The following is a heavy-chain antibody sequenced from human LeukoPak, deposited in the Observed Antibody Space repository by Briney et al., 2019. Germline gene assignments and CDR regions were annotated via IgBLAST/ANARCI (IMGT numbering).Heavy chain of an antibody. Sequence: SETLSLTCTVSGGSISSYYWSWIRQPAGKGLEWIGRIYTSGSANYNPSLKSRVTMSVDTSKNQFSLKLSSVTAADTAVYYCARDLYYYDSSGYHFGPFRYWGQGTLVTVSS. V-gene: IGHV4-4*07. CDR3: ARDLYYYDSSGYHFGPFRY. D-gene: IGHD3-22*01. CDR2: IYTSGSA. J-gene: IGHJ4*02. CDR1: GGSISSYY.